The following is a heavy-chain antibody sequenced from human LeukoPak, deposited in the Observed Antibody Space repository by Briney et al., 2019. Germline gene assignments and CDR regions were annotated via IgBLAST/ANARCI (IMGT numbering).Heavy chain of an antibody. D-gene: IGHD2-8*01. Sequence: GGSLRLSCAASGLTVSSNHLNWVRQPPGKGLEWVSIIYSDGSTYYADSVKGRFTISRDNSKNTLYLQVNSLRAEDTAVYYCAKTYNNGFDPWGQGTLVTVSS. CDR2: IYSDGST. CDR3: AKTYNNGFDP. CDR1: GLTVSSNH. J-gene: IGHJ5*02. V-gene: IGHV3-53*01.